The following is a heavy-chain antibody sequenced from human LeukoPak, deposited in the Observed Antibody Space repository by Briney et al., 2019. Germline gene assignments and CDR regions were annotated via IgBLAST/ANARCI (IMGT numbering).Heavy chain of an antibody. CDR1: GGTFSSYA. J-gene: IGHJ4*02. Sequence: GASVKVSCKASGGTFSSYAISWLRQAPGQGLEWMGRIIPIFGTANYAQKFQGRVTITTDESTSTAYMELSSLRSEDTAVYYCACGYSYGSFDYWGQGTLVTVSS. V-gene: IGHV1-69*05. CDR3: ACGYSYGSFDY. CDR2: IIPIFGTA. D-gene: IGHD5-18*01.